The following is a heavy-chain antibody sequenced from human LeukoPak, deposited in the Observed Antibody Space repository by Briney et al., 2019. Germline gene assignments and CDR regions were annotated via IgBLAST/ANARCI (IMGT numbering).Heavy chain of an antibody. CDR3: ARDGIGYLIGDH. Sequence: ASVKVSCKASGYTFTSNAMHWVRQAPGQRLEWMGWINAGNTNTKYAQKFQGRITITRDISASTDYMQLSSLRSEDTAVYYCARDGIGYLIGDHWGQGTLVNVSS. CDR2: INAGNTNT. V-gene: IGHV1-3*01. J-gene: IGHJ4*02. D-gene: IGHD1-1*01. CDR1: GYTFTSNA.